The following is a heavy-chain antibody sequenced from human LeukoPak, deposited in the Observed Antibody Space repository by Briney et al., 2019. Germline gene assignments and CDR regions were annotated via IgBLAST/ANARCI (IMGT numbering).Heavy chain of an antibody. V-gene: IGHV1-2*06. D-gene: IGHD6-6*01. CDR2: INPNSGGT. CDR3: ARVLNPGYSRSIDY. Sequence: ASVKVSCKASGYTFTGYYMHWVRQAPGQGLEWMGRINPNSGGTNYAQKFQGRVTMTRDTSISTAYMELSRLRSDDTAVYYCARVLNPGYSRSIDYWGQGTLVTVSS. CDR1: GYTFTGYY. J-gene: IGHJ4*02.